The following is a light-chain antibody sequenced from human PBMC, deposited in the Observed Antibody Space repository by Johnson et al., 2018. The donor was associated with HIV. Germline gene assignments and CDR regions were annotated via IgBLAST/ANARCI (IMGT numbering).Light chain of an antibody. V-gene: IGLV1-51*01. CDR2: DNN. J-gene: IGLJ1*01. CDR1: SSYIGNNY. Sequence: QSVLTQPPSVSAAPGQKVTISCSGSSSYIGNNYVSWYQQLPGTAPKLLIYDNNKRPSGIPDRFSGSKSGTSATLGITGLPTGDEADYYCGTWDASLSVNVFGPGTKVTVL. CDR3: GTWDASLSVNV.